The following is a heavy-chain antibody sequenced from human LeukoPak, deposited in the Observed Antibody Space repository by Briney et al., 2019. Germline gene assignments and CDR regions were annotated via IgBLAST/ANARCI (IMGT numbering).Heavy chain of an antibody. CDR3: TSPSYGLFDP. Sequence: GGSLKLSCAASGFTFSGSAMHWVRQASGKGLEWVGRIRSKANSYATAYAASVKGRFTISRDDSKNTAYLQMNSLKTEDTAVYYCTSPSYGLFDPWGQGTLVTVSS. V-gene: IGHV3-73*01. J-gene: IGHJ5*02. CDR2: IRSKANSYAT. CDR1: GFTFSGSA. D-gene: IGHD4-17*01.